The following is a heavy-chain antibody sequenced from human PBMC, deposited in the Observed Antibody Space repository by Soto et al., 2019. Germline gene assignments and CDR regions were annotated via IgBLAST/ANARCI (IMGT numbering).Heavy chain of an antibody. V-gene: IGHV3-33*01. CDR3: ARALVVEARYGMDV. CDR2: IWYDGSNK. Sequence: QVQLVESGVGVFQPGRSLRLSCAASGFTFSSYGMHWVRQAPGKGLEWVSVIWYDGSNKYYADSVKGRFTISRDNSKNTLYLQMNSLRAEDTAVYYCARALVVEARYGMDVWGQGTTVSVSS. CDR1: GFTFSSYG. J-gene: IGHJ6*02. D-gene: IGHD2-15*01.